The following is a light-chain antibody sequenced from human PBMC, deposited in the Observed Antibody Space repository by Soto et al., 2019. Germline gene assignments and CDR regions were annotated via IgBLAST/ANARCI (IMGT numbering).Light chain of an antibody. J-gene: IGKJ3*01. CDR3: MQALQTPLT. Sequence: DIVMTQSPLSLPVTPGEPASISCRSSQSLLHSNGYTYLDWYLQKPGQSPQLLIYLGSNRASGVPARFSGSGSGTDFTLKISRVEAEDVAVYYCMQALQTPLTFGPGTKVDIK. CDR1: QSLLHSNGYTY. V-gene: IGKV2-28*01. CDR2: LGS.